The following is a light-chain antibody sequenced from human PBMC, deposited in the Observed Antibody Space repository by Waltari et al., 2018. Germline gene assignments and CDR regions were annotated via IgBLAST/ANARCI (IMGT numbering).Light chain of an antibody. Sequence: QSVLTQPPSASGTPGQTVTISCSGSASNIGNNVVNWYQQIPGKAPKLLIYRNDQRPAGVPDLFSGSKSGTSASQAISGLLSEDEADYYCAAWDDRFNGHWLFGGWTEVTVL. CDR2: RND. V-gene: IGLV1-44*01. CDR3: AAWDDRFNGHWL. CDR1: ASNIGNNV. J-gene: IGLJ3*02.